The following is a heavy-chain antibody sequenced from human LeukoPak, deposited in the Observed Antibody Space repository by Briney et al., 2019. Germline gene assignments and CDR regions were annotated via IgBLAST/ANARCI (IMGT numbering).Heavy chain of an antibody. CDR3: ARDGHDYVWGSYRPNPFFFDY. CDR2: IIPIFGTA. J-gene: IGHJ4*02. D-gene: IGHD3-16*02. CDR1: GYTFTSYY. V-gene: IGHV1-69*13. Sequence: GASVKVSCKASGYTFTSYYMHWVRQAPGQGLEWMGGIIPIFGTANYAQKFQGRVTITADESTSTAYMELSSLRSEDTAVYYCARDGHDYVWGSYRPNPFFFDYWGQGTLVTVSS.